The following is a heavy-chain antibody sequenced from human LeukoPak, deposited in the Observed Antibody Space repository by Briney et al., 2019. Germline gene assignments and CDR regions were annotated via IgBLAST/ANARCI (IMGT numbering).Heavy chain of an antibody. J-gene: IGHJ4*02. Sequence: SVKVSCKASGGTFSSYAISWVRQAPGQGLEWVGGIILIFGTANYAQKFQGRVTITADESTNTAYMELSSLRSEDTAVYYCARGEVPPHYFDYWGQGTLVTVSS. CDR1: GGTFSSYA. CDR3: ARGEVPPHYFDY. V-gene: IGHV1-69*13. CDR2: IILIFGTA.